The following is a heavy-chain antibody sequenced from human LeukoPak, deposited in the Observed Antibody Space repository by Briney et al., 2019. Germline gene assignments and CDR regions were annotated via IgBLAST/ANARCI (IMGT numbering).Heavy chain of an antibody. CDR1: GYTFTDYD. CDR3: ARNGRVRRVVKDLFEY. Sequence: ASVKVSCKTSGYTFTDYDITWVRQAPGQGLEWMGRVSPYNGNTYYSQRFQDRVIITKDTSTGTAYMDLRDLRTDDTAMYYCARNGRVRRVVKDLFEYWGQGTLVTVSS. V-gene: IGHV1-18*01. D-gene: IGHD3-10*01. J-gene: IGHJ4*02. CDR2: VSPYNGNT.